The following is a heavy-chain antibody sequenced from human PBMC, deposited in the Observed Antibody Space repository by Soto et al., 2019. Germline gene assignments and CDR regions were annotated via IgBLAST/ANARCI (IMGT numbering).Heavy chain of an antibody. CDR2: ISWNSDNI. Sequence: FLTLSFASSGSTFDDYSMHWVRQAPGKGLEWVSGISWNSDNIGYADSVKGRFTISRDNVKNSLYLQMNSLRAEDTALYYCAPDLYSNYGDAFDICGQGTMVTVS. CDR1: GSTFDDYS. V-gene: IGHV3-9*01. J-gene: IGHJ3*02. D-gene: IGHD4-4*01. CDR3: APDLYSNYGDAFDI.